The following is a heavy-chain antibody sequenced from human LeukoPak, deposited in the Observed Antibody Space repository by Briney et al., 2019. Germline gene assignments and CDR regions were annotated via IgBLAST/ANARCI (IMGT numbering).Heavy chain of an antibody. CDR3: ARDQLLYAGYYYAMDV. CDR2: VSYGGGKI. J-gene: IGHJ6*02. Sequence: GGSLRLSCAASGFTFSRFAMHWVRQAPGGGLEWVSVVSYGGGKIYYAESVKGRFTISRDNSRSTLYLQMNSLRPEDTAVYYCARDQLLYAGYYYAMDVWGQGITVTVSS. CDR1: GFTFSRFA. V-gene: IGHV3-30-3*01. D-gene: IGHD4-23*01.